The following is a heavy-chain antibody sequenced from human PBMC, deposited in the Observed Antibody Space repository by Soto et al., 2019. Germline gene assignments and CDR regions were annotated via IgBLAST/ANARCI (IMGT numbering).Heavy chain of an antibody. Sequence: EVQLVESGGGLVKPGGSLRLSCGVSGFTFSTYSMSWVRQAPGKGLEWVSSISPTSRYIYYADSVKGRLTISRDNAQNSLFLQMNSLRAEDTAVYWCASTVVTPLGFDLWGRGTLVTVSS. D-gene: IGHD2-21*02. J-gene: IGHJ2*01. V-gene: IGHV3-21*01. CDR1: GFTFSTYS. CDR3: ASTVVTPLGFDL. CDR2: ISPTSRYI.